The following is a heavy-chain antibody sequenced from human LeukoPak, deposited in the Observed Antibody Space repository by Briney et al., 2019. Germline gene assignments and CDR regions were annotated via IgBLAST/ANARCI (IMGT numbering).Heavy chain of an antibody. CDR3: AKDEAQYFQH. J-gene: IGHJ1*01. V-gene: IGHV3-30*02. CDR2: IRNDDGSNK. CDR1: GFTFSNYG. Sequence: GGSLRLSCAASGFTFSNYGMHWVRQAPRKRLEWVAFIRNDDGSNKYYADSVKGRFTISRDNSKNTVHLQMNSLRVEDTAVYYCAKDEAQYFQHWGQGTLVTVSA.